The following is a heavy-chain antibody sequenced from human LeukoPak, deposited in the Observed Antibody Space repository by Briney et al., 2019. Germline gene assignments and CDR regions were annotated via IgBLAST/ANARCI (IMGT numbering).Heavy chain of an antibody. CDR3: AKEKKYYSSGWYDGNIDY. D-gene: IGHD6-19*01. CDR1: GFTFSSYA. J-gene: IGHJ4*02. V-gene: IGHV3-23*01. Sequence: TGGSLRLSCAASGFTFSSYAMSWVRQAPGKGLEWVSAISGSGGSTYYADSVKGRFTISRDNSKNTLYLQTNSLRAEDTAVYYCAKEKKYYSSGWYDGNIDYWGQGTLVTVSS. CDR2: ISGSGGST.